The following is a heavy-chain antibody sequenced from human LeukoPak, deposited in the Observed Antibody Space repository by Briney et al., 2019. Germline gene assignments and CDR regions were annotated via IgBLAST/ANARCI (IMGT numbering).Heavy chain of an antibody. J-gene: IGHJ5*02. V-gene: IGHV1-69*04. CDR2: IIPMSGIA. Sequence: SVKVSCKASGGTFSSYGISWVRQVPGQGLEWMGRIIPMSGIAKTAQKFQGRVTITADKSTNTAYMDQSSLISEDTAVYYCAREAPGGISNWFDPWGQGTLVTVSS. CDR1: GGTFSSYG. CDR3: AREAPGGISNWFDP. D-gene: IGHD2-15*01.